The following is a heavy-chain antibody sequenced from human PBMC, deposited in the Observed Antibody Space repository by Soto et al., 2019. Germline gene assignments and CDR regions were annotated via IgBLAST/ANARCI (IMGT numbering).Heavy chain of an antibody. CDR2: IYYSGST. CDR1: GGSISSGSYF. J-gene: IGHJ5*02. Sequence: PSETLSLTCTVSGGSISSGSYFWGWIRQPPGKGLEWIGSIYYSGSTSYNPSLRSRVTMSVDTSKNQFSLKLSSVSAADTAVYYCARHTEYSSGKRWFDPWGQGTLVTVSS. CDR3: ARHTEYSSGKRWFDP. V-gene: IGHV4-39*01. D-gene: IGHD6-19*01.